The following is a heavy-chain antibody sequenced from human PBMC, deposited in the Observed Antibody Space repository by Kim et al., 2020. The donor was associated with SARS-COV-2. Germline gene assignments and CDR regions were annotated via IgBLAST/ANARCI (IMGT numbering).Heavy chain of an antibody. J-gene: IGHJ5*02. Sequence: GGSLRLSCAASGFTFSSYGMHWVRQAPGKGLEWVAVIWYDGSNKYYADSVKGRFTISRDNSKNTLYLQMNSLRAEDTAVYYCARDWYSSSSNGWFDPWGQGTLVTVSS. V-gene: IGHV3-33*01. D-gene: IGHD6-6*01. CDR2: IWYDGSNK. CDR3: ARDWYSSSSNGWFDP. CDR1: GFTFSSYG.